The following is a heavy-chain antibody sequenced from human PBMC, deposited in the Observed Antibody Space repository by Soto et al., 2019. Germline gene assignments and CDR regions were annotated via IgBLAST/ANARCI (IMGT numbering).Heavy chain of an antibody. J-gene: IGHJ6*03. CDR1: GFSFSSYA. CDR2: ISGSGGST. Sequence: EVQLLESGGGLVQPGGSLRLSCAASGFSFSSYAMSWVRQAPGKGLEWVSTISGSGGSTYYAGSVKGRCTISRDNSKNTVYVRITSRRAEDTAVYYCAKAPSGYAYGYYYYYYMDVWGEGTTVTVSS. D-gene: IGHD6-25*01. V-gene: IGHV3-23*01. CDR3: AKAPSGYAYGYYYYYYMDV.